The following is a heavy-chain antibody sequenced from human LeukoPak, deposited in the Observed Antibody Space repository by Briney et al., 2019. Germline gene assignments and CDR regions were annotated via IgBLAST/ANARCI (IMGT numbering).Heavy chain of an antibody. V-gene: IGHV3-23*01. CDR1: GFTISSYA. CDR3: AKDPYSSGWAYFDY. J-gene: IGHJ4*02. CDR2: ISGNGGST. D-gene: IGHD6-19*01. Sequence: PGGSLRLSCAASGFTISSYAMYWVRQAPGKGLEWVSGISGNGGSTYYADSVKGRFTISRDNSKNTLYLQMNSLRAEDSAVYYCAKDPYSSGWAYFDYWGQGTLVTVSS.